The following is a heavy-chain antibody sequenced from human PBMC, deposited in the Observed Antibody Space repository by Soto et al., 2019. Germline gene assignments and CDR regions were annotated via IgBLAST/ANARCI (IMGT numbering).Heavy chain of an antibody. CDR2: IYYSGST. J-gene: IGHJ4*02. CDR3: ARDGDYYDSSGYYWRYFDY. D-gene: IGHD3-22*01. Sequence: QVQLQESGPGLVKPSQTLSLTCTVSGGSISSGDYYWSWIRQPPGKGLEWIGYIYYSGSTYYNPSLKSRVTISVDTSKNQFSLKLSSVTAADTAVYYGARDGDYYDSSGYYWRYFDYWGQGTLVTVSS. CDR1: GGSISSGDYY. V-gene: IGHV4-30-4*01.